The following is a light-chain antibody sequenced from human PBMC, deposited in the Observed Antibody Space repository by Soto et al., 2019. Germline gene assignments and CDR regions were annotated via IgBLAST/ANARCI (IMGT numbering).Light chain of an antibody. J-gene: IGKJ5*01. Sequence: EIVLTRSPGTLSLSPGARATLSCRASQSISRSLAWYQQKPGQAPRLLIYDASNRATGIPARFSGSGSGTDFTLTISSLEPEDFAVYYCQQRSNWPPFGQGTRLEIK. CDR3: QQRSNWPP. CDR1: QSISRS. CDR2: DAS. V-gene: IGKV3-11*01.